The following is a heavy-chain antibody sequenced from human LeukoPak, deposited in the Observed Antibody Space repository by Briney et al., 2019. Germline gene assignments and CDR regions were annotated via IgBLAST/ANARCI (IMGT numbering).Heavy chain of an antibody. V-gene: IGHV1-8*01. CDR2: MNPVTGNA. J-gene: IGHJ4*02. Sequence: ASVKVSCKASGYTFINFDINWVRQAPGQGPEWMGWMNPVTGNAGSAQKFQGRVTLTRDMSISTAYMELSSLTFDDTAFYYCARAPMGTAALYWGQGTLITVSS. CDR3: ARAPMGTAALY. D-gene: IGHD2-2*01. CDR1: GYTFINFD.